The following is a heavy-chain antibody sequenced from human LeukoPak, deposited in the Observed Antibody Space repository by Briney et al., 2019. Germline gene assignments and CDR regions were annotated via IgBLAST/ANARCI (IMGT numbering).Heavy chain of an antibody. Sequence: PSETLSLTCAVYGGSFSCYYWSWIRQPPGKGLEWIGEINHSGSTNYNPSLKSRVTISVDTSKNQFSLKLSSVTAADTAVYYCARARRFDYWGQGTLVTVSS. CDR3: ARARRFDY. CDR1: GGSFSCYY. V-gene: IGHV4-34*01. J-gene: IGHJ4*02. CDR2: INHSGST.